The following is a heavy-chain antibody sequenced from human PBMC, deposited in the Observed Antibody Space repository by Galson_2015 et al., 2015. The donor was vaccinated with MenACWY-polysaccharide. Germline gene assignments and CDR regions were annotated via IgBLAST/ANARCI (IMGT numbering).Heavy chain of an antibody. CDR3: ARYGNLGY. D-gene: IGHD1-14*01. J-gene: IGHJ4*02. V-gene: IGHV3-7*01. CDR2: IKEDGSKV. Sequence: SLRLSCAASGFTFSSSWVTWVRQAPGKGLEWVAKIKEDGSKVYYVDSVKGRFTISRDNAKNLLYLQMNSLRAEDTAVYYCARYGNLGYWGQGTQVTVSS. CDR1: GFTFSSSW.